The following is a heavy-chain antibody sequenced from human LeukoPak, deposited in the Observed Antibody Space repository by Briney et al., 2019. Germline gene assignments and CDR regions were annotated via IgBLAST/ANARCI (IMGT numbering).Heavy chain of an antibody. CDR2: IYYSGST. CDR1: GGSISNYY. D-gene: IGHD5-12*01. CDR3: ARTTEGYAGGPGYSYYYYMDV. J-gene: IGHJ6*03. V-gene: IGHV4-59*01. Sequence: SETLSLTCTVSGGSISNYYWSWIRQPPGKGLEWIGYIYYSGSTNYNPSLKSRVTISVDTSKNQFSLKLSSVTAADTAVYYCARTTEGYAGGPGYSYYYYMDVWGKGTTVTISS.